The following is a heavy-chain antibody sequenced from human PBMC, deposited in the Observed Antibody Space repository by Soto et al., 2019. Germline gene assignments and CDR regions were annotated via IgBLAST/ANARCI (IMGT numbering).Heavy chain of an antibody. V-gene: IGHV4-38-2*01. CDR1: GYSISSGYY. Sequence: PSETLSLTCAVSGYSISSGYYWGWIRQPPGKGLEWIGSIYHSGSTYYNPSLKSRVTISVDTSKNQFSLKLSSVTAADTAVYYCATVYSSGLDYWGQGTLVTVSS. D-gene: IGHD6-19*01. CDR2: IYHSGST. J-gene: IGHJ4*02. CDR3: ATVYSSGLDY.